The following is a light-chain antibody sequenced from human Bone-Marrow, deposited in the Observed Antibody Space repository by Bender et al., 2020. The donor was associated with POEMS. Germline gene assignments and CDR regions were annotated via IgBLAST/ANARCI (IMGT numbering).Light chain of an antibody. CDR3: SSYAGATSVL. Sequence: QSALTQPASVSASPGQSITISCTGANSGVGSYNLVSWYQHHPGKAPKLIIYEDTKRPSGVSNRFSGSKSGNTASLTISGLQAEDEAHYYCSSYAGATSVLFGGGTKLTVL. CDR2: EDT. V-gene: IGLV2-23*01. CDR1: NSGVGSYNL. J-gene: IGLJ2*01.